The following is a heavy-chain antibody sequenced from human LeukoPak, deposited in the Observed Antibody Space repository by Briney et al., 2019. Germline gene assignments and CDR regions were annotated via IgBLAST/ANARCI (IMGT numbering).Heavy chain of an antibody. J-gene: IGHJ4*02. V-gene: IGHV4-39*01. CDR2: IYYSGST. D-gene: IGHD1-1*01. CDR1: GGSISSTSYY. CDR3: ARHHNYYLDC. Sequence: SETLSLTCTVSGGSISSTSYYWGWIRQPPGKGLEWIGSIYYSGSTYYNPSLKSRITISVDTSKNQFSLKLSSVTAADTAVYYCARHHNYYLDCWGQGTLVTVSS.